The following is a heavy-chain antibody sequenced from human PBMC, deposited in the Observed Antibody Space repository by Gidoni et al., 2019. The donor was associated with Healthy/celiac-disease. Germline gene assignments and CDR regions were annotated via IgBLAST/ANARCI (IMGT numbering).Heavy chain of an antibody. J-gene: IGHJ4*02. Sequence: QVQLVQSGAEVKKPGASVKVSCKASGYTFTGYYMHWVRQAPGQGLEWMGWINPNSGGTNYAQKFQGRVTMTRDTSISTAYMELSRLRSDDTAVYYCARDIVVVPAALSGDYWGQGTLVTVSS. CDR3: ARDIVVVPAALSGDY. CDR1: GYTFTGYY. D-gene: IGHD2-2*01. V-gene: IGHV1-2*02. CDR2: INPNSGGT.